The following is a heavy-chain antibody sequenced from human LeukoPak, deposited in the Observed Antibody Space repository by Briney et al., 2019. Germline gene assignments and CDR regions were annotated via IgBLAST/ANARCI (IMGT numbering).Heavy chain of an antibody. Sequence: GASVKVSCKASGYTFTGYYMHWVRQAPGQGLEWMGWINPNSGGTNYAQKFQGRVTMTRDTSISTAYMELSRLRSDDTAVYYCARGGGYYDSSGYFDYWGQGTLVTVSS. J-gene: IGHJ4*02. CDR2: INPNSGGT. D-gene: IGHD3-22*01. V-gene: IGHV1-2*02. CDR1: GYTFTGYY. CDR3: ARGGGYYDSSGYFDY.